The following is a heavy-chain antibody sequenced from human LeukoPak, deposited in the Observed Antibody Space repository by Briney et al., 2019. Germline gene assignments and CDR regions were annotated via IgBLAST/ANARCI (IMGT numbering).Heavy chain of an antibody. CDR1: GFTLSSYA. CDR3: AKAPVTTCSGAYCYPFDY. D-gene: IGHD2-15*01. Sequence: GGSLRLSCAASGFTLSSYAMSWVRQAPGKGLEWVSAISDSGNTYHADSVKGRFTISRYSSKNTLFLQMNRLRPEDAAVYYCAKAPVTTCSGAYCYPFDYWGQGTLVTVSS. CDR2: ISDSGNT. J-gene: IGHJ4*02. V-gene: IGHV3-23*01.